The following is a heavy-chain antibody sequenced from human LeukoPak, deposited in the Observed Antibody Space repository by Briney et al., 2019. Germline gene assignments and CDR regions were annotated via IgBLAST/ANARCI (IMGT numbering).Heavy chain of an antibody. CDR2: INPNSGGT. D-gene: IGHD3-22*01. Sequence: ASVKVSCKASGYTFTGYYMHWVRQAPGQGLEWMGWINPNSGGTNYAQKFQGRVTMTRDTSISTAYMELRSVTAADTAVYYCARGRIAKIVVVHSFSYGMDVWGQGTTVTVSS. CDR3: ARGRIAKIVVVHSFSYGMDV. CDR1: GYTFTGYY. V-gene: IGHV1-2*02. J-gene: IGHJ6*02.